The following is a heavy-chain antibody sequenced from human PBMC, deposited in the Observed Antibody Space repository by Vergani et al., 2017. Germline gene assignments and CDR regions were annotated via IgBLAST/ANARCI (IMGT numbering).Heavy chain of an antibody. J-gene: IGHJ6*03. D-gene: IGHD6-13*01. CDR1: GFTFSSYS. V-gene: IGHV3-21*01. Sequence: EVQLVESGGGLVKPGGSLRLSCAASGFTFSSYSMNWVRQAPGKGLEWVSSISSSSSYIYYADSVKGRFTISRDNAKNSLYLQMNSLRAEDTAVYYCASYPKIAAAGTPFYYYYYMDVWGKGTTVTVSS. CDR2: ISSSSSYI. CDR3: ASYPKIAAAGTPFYYYYYMDV.